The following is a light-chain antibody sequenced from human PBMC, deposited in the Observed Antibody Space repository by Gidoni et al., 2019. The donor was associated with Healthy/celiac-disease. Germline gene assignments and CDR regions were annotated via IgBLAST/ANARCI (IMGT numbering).Light chain of an antibody. CDR2: LGS. CDR3: MQALQTPGPGT. J-gene: IGKJ1*01. V-gene: IGKV2-28*01. Sequence: DIVMTQSPLSLPVTPGEPASIACRSSQRLRHSNGYNYLDWALQKPGQSPQPLISLGSNRASGVPERFSGSGSGTDCKLKISRVEAEDVGVYYCMQALQTPGPGTFGQGTKVEIK. CDR1: QRLRHSNGYNY.